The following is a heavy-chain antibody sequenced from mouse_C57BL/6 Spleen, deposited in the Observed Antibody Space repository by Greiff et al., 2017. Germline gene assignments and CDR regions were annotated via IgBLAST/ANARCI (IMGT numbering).Heavy chain of an antibody. Sequence: QVQLQQPGAELVRPGSSVKLSCKASGYTFTSYWMHWVKQRPIQGLEWIGNLDPSDSDTNYNQKFKDKATLTVDKSSSTAYMQLSSLTSEDSAVYYCAREGYDDGSSYVGFADWGQGTLVTVSA. CDR1: GYTFTSYW. V-gene: IGHV1-52*01. D-gene: IGHD1-1*01. CDR3: AREGYDDGSSYVGFAD. J-gene: IGHJ3*01. CDR2: LDPSDSDT.